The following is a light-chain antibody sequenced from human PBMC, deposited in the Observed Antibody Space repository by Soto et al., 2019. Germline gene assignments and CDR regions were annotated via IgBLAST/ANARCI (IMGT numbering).Light chain of an antibody. Sequence: EIVLTQSPATLSSSPGDIVTLSCRASQYINTRLAWYQHRPGQAPRLLIYQTSIRATGVPVSFSGSGSGTEFTLTISSLQPDDFATYYCQHYNSYSEAFGQGTKVDIK. V-gene: IGKV3D-15*01. CDR1: QYINTR. J-gene: IGKJ1*01. CDR2: QTS. CDR3: QHYNSYSEA.